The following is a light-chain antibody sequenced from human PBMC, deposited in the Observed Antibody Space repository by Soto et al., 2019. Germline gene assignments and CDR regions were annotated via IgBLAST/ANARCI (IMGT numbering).Light chain of an antibody. J-gene: IGLJ1*01. CDR3: CSFTSSTTYV. CDR2: EVS. V-gene: IGLV2-14*01. Sequence: QSVLTQPASVSGSLGQSITISCTGTSSDVGGYNYVSWYQQQPGKAPKLMISEVSNRPSGISNCFSGSKSGNTASLIISGLQAEDEADYYCCSFTSSTTYVFGTGTKVTVL. CDR1: SSDVGGYNY.